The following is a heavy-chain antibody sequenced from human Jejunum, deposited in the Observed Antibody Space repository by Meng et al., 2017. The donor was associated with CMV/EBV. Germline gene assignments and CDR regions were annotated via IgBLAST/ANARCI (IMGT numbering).Heavy chain of an antibody. Sequence: CAASGFIFSNYWMHWVRKAPGKGLVWVSRVNNDGSDTIYADSVKGRFTISRDNTKNTLYLQMNSLRAEDTGVYYCVRDKPHNWFDPWGQGTLVTVSS. J-gene: IGHJ5*02. V-gene: IGHV3-74*01. CDR3: VRDKPHNWFDP. CDR2: VNNDGSDT. CDR1: GFIFSNYW.